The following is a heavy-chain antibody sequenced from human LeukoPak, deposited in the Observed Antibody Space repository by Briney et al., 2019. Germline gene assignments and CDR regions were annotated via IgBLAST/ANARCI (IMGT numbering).Heavy chain of an antibody. Sequence: ASVKVSCKASGGAFSSYAISWVRQAPGQGLEWMGGIIPIFGTANYAQKFQGRVTITTDESTSTAYMELSSLRSEDTAVYYCARGYPYYYYMDVWGKGTTVTVSS. CDR1: GGAFSSYA. V-gene: IGHV1-69*05. J-gene: IGHJ6*03. CDR3: ARGYPYYYYMDV. D-gene: IGHD1-14*01. CDR2: IIPIFGTA.